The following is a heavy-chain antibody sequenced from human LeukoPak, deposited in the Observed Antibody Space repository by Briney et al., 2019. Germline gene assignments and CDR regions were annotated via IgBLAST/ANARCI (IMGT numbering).Heavy chain of an antibody. CDR3: ARGVSSSWYHIDY. V-gene: IGHV1-46*01. CDR2: INPSGGNT. CDR1: GYIFTSFY. J-gene: IGHJ4*02. D-gene: IGHD6-13*01. Sequence: ASVKVSCKASGYIFTSFYMHWVRQAPGQGLEWMGIINPSGGNTGYAQKFQGRVTMTRDTSTSTVYMELSSLRSEDTAVYYCARGVSSSWYHIDYWGQGTLVTVSS.